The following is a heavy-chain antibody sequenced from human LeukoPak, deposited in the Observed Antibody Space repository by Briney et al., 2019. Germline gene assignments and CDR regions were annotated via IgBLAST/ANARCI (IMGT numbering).Heavy chain of an antibody. D-gene: IGHD3-16*01. CDR2: VFYSGSA. V-gene: IGHV4-39*01. CDR3: ARHNYGDVWGTFDW. J-gene: IGHJ4*02. Sequence: ETLSLTCTVSGGSISSSSYYWGWIRQTPGKGLEWIGSVFYSGSAYYDTSLKSRVTIFADTSKNQFSLKLTSVTAADTAIYFCARHNYGDVWGTFDWWGQGTLVTVSS. CDR1: GGSISSSSYY.